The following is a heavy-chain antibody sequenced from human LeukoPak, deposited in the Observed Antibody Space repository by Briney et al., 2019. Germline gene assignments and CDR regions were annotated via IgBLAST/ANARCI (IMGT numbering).Heavy chain of an antibody. J-gene: IGHJ3*02. CDR2: IYPGDSDT. D-gene: IGHD3-22*01. CDR3: AREVVRRYYDSSGPDAFDI. V-gene: IGHV5-51*01. CDR1: GYSFTSNW. Sequence: GESLKISCKGSGYSFTSNWIGWVRQMPGKGLEWMGIIYPGDSDTRYSPSFQGQVTISADKSISTAYLQWSSLKASDTAMYYCAREVVRRYYDSSGPDAFDIWGQGTMVTVSS.